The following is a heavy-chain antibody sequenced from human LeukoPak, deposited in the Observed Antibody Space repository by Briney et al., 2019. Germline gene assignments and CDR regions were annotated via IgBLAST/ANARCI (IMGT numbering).Heavy chain of an antibody. J-gene: IGHJ4*02. V-gene: IGHV4-34*01. CDR3: ASRGYYYGSGSYYPF. Sequence: SDTLSLTCAVYGGSFSGYYWSWIRQPPGKGLEWIGEINHSGSTNYNPSLKSRVTISVDMSKNQFSLKLSSVTAADTAVYYCASRGYYYGSGSYYPFWGQGTLVTVSS. CDR2: INHSGST. D-gene: IGHD3-10*01. CDR1: GGSFSGYY.